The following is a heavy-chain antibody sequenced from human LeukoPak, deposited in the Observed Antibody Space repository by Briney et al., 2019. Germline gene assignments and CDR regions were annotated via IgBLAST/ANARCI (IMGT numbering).Heavy chain of an antibody. D-gene: IGHD4-17*01. CDR2: IHTSENT. CDR1: GGYIGSYY. CDR3: AREGDYGDYSKSFYYMDV. V-gene: IGHV4-4*07. J-gene: IGHJ6*03. Sequence: KASETLCLTCTVSGGYIGSYYWSWIRQPAGKGLEWIGRIHTSENTDYNPSLKSRVTMSVDMSTSQFSLRLTSVTAADTAVYYCAREGDYGDYSKSFYYMDVWGKGTTVTVSS.